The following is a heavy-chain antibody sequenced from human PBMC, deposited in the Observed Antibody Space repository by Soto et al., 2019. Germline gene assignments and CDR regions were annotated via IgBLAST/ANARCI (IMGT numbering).Heavy chain of an antibody. CDR1: GLAFSTSW. CDR2: LNPDGSVK. Sequence: EVHLVESGGGLVQPGGSLRLSCGASGLAFSTSWMAWVRQAPGKGLEWVAELNPDGSVKTYVDAVRGRVTISRDNAKNSVYLQMNSLRAEDTAVYFCARDRGIRPYYGDFSPFDHWGQGTLVTVSS. D-gene: IGHD4-17*01. CDR3: ARDRGIRPYYGDFSPFDH. J-gene: IGHJ4*02. V-gene: IGHV3-7*03.